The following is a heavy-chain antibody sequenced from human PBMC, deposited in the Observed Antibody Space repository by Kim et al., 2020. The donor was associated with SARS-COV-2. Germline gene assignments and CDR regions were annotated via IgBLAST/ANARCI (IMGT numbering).Heavy chain of an antibody. CDR3: ALLWFGELLRDY. D-gene: IGHD3-10*01. CDR1: GFTFSSYA. CDR2: ISGSGGST. V-gene: IGHV3-23*01. J-gene: IGHJ4*02. Sequence: GGSLRLSCAASGFTFSSYAMSWVRQAPGKGLEWVSAISGSGGSTYYADSVKGRFTISRDNSKNTLYLQMNSLRAEDTAVYYCALLWFGELLRDYWGQGTLVTVSS.